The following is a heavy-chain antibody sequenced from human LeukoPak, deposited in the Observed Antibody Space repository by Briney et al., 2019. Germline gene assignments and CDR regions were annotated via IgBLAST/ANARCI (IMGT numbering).Heavy chain of an antibody. J-gene: IGHJ4*02. Sequence: GGSLRLSCAASGFTFSSSWMHWVRQVPGKGLVWVSRINTDGSTAYADSVKGRFTITRDSAKNTLYLHLNSLRGEDTAVYYCVRSRGYFDSWGQGTLVTVSS. CDR1: GFTFSSSW. CDR2: INTDGST. CDR3: VRSRGYFDS. V-gene: IGHV3-74*01.